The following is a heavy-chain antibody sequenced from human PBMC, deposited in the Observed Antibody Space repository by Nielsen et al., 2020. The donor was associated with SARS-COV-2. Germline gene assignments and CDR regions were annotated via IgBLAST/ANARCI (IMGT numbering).Heavy chain of an antibody. V-gene: IGHV3-21*01. CDR2: ISSSSSYI. D-gene: IGHD4-23*01. Sequence: GESLKISCAASGFTFSSYSMNWVRQAPGKGLEWVSSISSSSSYIYYADSVKGRFTISRDNAKNSLYLQMNSLRAEDTAVYYCVLGLVTGYWGQGTLVTVSS. CDR1: GFTFSSYS. CDR3: VLGLVTGY. J-gene: IGHJ4*02.